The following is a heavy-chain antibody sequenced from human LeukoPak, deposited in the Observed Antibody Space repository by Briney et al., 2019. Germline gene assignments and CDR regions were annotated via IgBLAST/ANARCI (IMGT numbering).Heavy chain of an antibody. D-gene: IGHD3-10*01. Sequence: GESLKISCKGSGYSFTSYWIGWVRQMPGKGLEWMGIIYPGDSDTRYSPSFQGQVTISADKSISTAYLQWSSLKASDTAMYYCALHWGNMVRGVIIGAFDIWGQGTMVTVSS. CDR3: ALHWGNMVRGVIIGAFDI. V-gene: IGHV5-51*01. CDR2: IYPGDSDT. J-gene: IGHJ3*02. CDR1: GYSFTSYW.